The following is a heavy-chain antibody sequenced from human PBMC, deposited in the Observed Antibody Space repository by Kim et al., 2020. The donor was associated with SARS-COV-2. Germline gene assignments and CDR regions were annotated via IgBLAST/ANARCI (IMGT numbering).Heavy chain of an antibody. CDR1: GFTFSSYW. J-gene: IGHJ4*02. CDR3: VSLSTGYVWDKFDF. Sequence: GGSLRLSCVASGFTFSSYWMHWVRQAPGKGLVWVSRVNSDGSSISSADSVKGRFTISSDNARKTLYLQMNSLRDEDTAVYYCVSLSTGYVWDKFDFWGQGTLVTVSS. CDR2: VNSDGSSI. D-gene: IGHD3-16*01. V-gene: IGHV3-74*01.